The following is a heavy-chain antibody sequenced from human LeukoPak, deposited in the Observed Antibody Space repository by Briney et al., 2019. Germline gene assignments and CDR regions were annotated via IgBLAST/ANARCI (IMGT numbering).Heavy chain of an antibody. V-gene: IGHV4-59*01. D-gene: IGHD3-16*01. CDR2: TYCSGST. J-gene: IGHJ5*02. Sequence: PSETLSLTCTVSGGSISSYYWNWIRQPPGKGLEWSGYTYCSGSTNYNPSLKSRVTISVDTSKNQFSLNLTSVTAADTAVYYCARFTPQGYGWGGYNRFDPWGQGTLVTVSS. CDR3: ARFTPQGYGWGGYNRFDP. CDR1: GGSISSYY.